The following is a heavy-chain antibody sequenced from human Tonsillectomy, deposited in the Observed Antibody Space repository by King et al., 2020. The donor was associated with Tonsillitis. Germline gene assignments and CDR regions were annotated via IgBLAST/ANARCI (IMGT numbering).Heavy chain of an antibody. CDR2: IIPIFGTR. CDR1: GGTFSRHA. J-gene: IGHJ3*02. V-gene: IGHV1-69*01. D-gene: IGHD3-16*02. Sequence: VQLVESGAEVKKPGSSVKVSCKASGGTFSRHAVSWVRQAPGQGLEWMGAIIPIFGTRNYAQKFEGSVTITADESTSTVYMELSSLRSEDTAVYFCARDLTTFGVITVIPGNDAFDIWGQGTLVTVSS. CDR3: ARDLTTFGVITVIPGNDAFDI.